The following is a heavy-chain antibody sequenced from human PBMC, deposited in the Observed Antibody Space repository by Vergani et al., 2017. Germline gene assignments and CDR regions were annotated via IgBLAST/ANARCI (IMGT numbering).Heavy chain of an antibody. D-gene: IGHD6-19*01. CDR2: INHSGST. CDR3: ARAPRRGIAVAIFDY. Sequence: QVQLQQWGAGLLKPSETLSLTCAVYGGSFSGYYWSWIRQPPGKGLEWIGEINHSGSTNYNPSLKSRVTISVDTSKNQFSLKLSSVTAADTAVYYCARAPRRGIAVAIFDYWGQGTLVTVSS. V-gene: IGHV4-34*01. CDR1: GGSFSGYY. J-gene: IGHJ4*02.